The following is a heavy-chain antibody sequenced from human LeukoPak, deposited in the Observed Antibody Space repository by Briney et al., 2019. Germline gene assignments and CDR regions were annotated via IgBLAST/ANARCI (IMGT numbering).Heavy chain of an antibody. Sequence: PGGSLRLSCAASGFTFSSYGMHWVRQAPGKGLEWVAVISYDGSNKYYADSVKGRFTISRDNSKNTLYLQMNSLRAEDTAVYYCAKSRWPTVTSYYFDYCGQGTLVTVSS. J-gene: IGHJ4*02. D-gene: IGHD4-17*01. CDR1: GFTFSSYG. CDR3: AKSRWPTVTSYYFDY. V-gene: IGHV3-30*18. CDR2: ISYDGSNK.